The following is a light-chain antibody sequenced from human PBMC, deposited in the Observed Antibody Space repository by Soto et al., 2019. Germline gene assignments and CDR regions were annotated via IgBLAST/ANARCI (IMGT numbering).Light chain of an antibody. V-gene: IGLV1-44*01. J-gene: IGLJ1*01. CDR2: SNN. Sequence: HCVLNQPPPTSGTPGQRVTISFSGSSPNIGSNTVNWYQQLPGTAPKLLIYSNNQRPSGVPDRFSGSKSGTSASLAISGLQSEDEADYSCASRDYSLNGHHYVFGTGTKVTVL. CDR1: SPNIGSNT. CDR3: ASRDYSLNGHHYV.